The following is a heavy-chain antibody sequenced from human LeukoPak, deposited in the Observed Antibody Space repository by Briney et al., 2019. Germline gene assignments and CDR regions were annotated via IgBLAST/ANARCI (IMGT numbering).Heavy chain of an antibody. CDR1: GGSFSGYY. Sequence: SETLSLTCAVYGGSFSGYYWSWIRQPPGKGLEWIGEINHSGSTNYNPSLKSRVTISVDTSKNQFSLELRFVTAADTAVYYCARLGASLEWDSGSFPDYWGQGTLVTVSS. CDR3: ARLGASLEWDSGSFPDY. CDR2: INHSGST. V-gene: IGHV4-34*01. D-gene: IGHD3-10*01. J-gene: IGHJ4*02.